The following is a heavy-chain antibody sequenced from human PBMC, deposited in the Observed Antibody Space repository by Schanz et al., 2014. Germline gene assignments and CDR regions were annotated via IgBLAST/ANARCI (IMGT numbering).Heavy chain of an antibody. CDR3: ARDGLGADY. CDR2: RDSSGST. J-gene: IGHJ4*02. V-gene: IGHV4-59*01. Sequence: QMQLQESGPGLVKPSETLSLTCTVSGGSINSYYWNWIRQPPGKGLEWIGHRDSSGSTKYNPSLKSRVTISIDTSKNQISLRLRSVTEADTAVYYCARDGLGADYWGQGTLVTVSA. CDR1: GGSINSYY.